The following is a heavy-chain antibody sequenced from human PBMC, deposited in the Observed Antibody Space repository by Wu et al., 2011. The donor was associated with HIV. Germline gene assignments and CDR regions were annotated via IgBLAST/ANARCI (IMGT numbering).Heavy chain of an antibody. Sequence: VQLVQSGAEVRSLGLSEGSCKASGYTFTDYYIHWVRQAPGQGLEWMGTINPSGGFTTTARKFRGRVTLTRDSSTRTAYMELDSLTSEDTAVYFCARDREGIESNWGQGTLVTVSS. CDR2: INPSGGFT. V-gene: IGHV1-46*01. CDR1: GYTFTDYY. J-gene: IGHJ4*02. D-gene: IGHD5-12*01. CDR3: ARDREGIESN.